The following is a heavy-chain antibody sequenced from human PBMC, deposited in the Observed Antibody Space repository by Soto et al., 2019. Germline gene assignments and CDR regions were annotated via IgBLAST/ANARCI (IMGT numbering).Heavy chain of an antibody. V-gene: IGHV1-2*02. D-gene: IGHD3-10*01. Sequence: QVILVQSGAEVQKPGASLKVSCKASGYIFSANYIHWVRQAPGQGLEWLGWINPHSGATNYAQKFLGRATMRADTSASTAYMDLARLNSDDTAVYYCVSAHALGFSNWFDPWGRGTLVTVSS. CDR2: INPHSGAT. J-gene: IGHJ5*02. CDR1: GYIFSANY. CDR3: VSAHALGFSNWFDP.